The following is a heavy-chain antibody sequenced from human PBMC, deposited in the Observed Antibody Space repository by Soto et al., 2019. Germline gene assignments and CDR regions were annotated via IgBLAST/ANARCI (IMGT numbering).Heavy chain of an antibody. CDR2: IYWTGST. D-gene: IGHD4-4*01. V-gene: IGHV4-59*01. J-gene: IGHJ6*03. CDR1: GGSISSYY. CDR3: ARLKVTSDYDMDF. Sequence: QVQLQESGPGLVKSSETLSLTCTVSGGSISSYYWSWIRQPPGKGLEWIGNIYWTGSTYYNPSLTSRVTISIDTSKNQCSLKVSSVTAADTAEYYCARLKVTSDYDMDFWGKGTKVTVSS.